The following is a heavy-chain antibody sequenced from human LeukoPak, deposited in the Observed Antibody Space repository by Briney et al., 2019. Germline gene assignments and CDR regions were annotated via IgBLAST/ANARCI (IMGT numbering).Heavy chain of an antibody. J-gene: IGHJ4*02. CDR3: AKEFDILTGYPCYFDY. Sequence: GGSLRLSCAASEITFSDTWMNWVRQAPGKGLEWVSGISGSGGSTYYADSVKGRFTISRDKSKNTLYLQMNSLRAEDTAVYYCAKEFDILTGYPCYFDYWGQGTLVTVSS. D-gene: IGHD3-9*01. CDR1: EITFSDTW. CDR2: ISGSGGST. V-gene: IGHV3-23*01.